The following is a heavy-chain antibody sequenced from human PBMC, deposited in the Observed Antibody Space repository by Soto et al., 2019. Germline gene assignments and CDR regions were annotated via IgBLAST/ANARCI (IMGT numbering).Heavy chain of an antibody. CDR1: GYTFTGYY. CDR3: ARGRGNCSSTSCYNWFDP. CDR2: INPNSGGT. D-gene: IGHD2-2*01. Sequence: QVQLVQSGAEVKKPGASVKVSCKASGYTFTGYYMHWVRQAPGQGLEWMGWINPNSGGTNYAQKFQGWVTMTRDTSISTAYMELSRLRSDDTAVYYCARGRGNCSSTSCYNWFDPWGQGTLVTVSS. J-gene: IGHJ5*02. V-gene: IGHV1-2*04.